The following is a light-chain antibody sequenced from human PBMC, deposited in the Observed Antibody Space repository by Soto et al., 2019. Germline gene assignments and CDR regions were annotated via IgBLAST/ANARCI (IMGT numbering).Light chain of an antibody. CDR2: EVT. CDR3: SSYTTSSVWM. J-gene: IGLJ3*02. Sequence: QSVLTQPASVSGSPGQSITISCTGTSNDVGGYNYVSWYQQHPGKAPKLMISEVTNRPPGVSNRFSGSKSGNTASLTISGLQAEDEADYYCSSYTTSSVWMFGGGTKVTVL. CDR1: SNDVGGYNY. V-gene: IGLV2-14*01.